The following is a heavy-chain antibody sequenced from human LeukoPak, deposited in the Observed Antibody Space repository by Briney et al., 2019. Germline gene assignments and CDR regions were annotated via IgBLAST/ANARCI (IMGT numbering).Heavy chain of an antibody. CDR1: GVSISSYY. CDR3: ARVTTMVRGGRDYFDY. V-gene: IGHV4-4*07. Sequence: SETLSLTCTVSGVSISSYYWSWIRQPAGKGLEWIGRIYTSGSTNYNPSLKSRVPMSVDPSKNQFSLKLSSVTAADTAVYYCARVTTMVRGGRDYFDYWGQGTLVTVS. D-gene: IGHD3-10*01. J-gene: IGHJ4*02. CDR2: IYTSGST.